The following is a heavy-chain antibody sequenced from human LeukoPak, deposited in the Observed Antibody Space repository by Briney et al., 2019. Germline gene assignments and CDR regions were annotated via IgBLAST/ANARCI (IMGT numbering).Heavy chain of an antibody. CDR1: GYTFTSYY. CDR2: INPSGGST. J-gene: IGHJ6*02. Sequence: ASVKVSCKASGYTFTSYYMHWVRQAPGQGLEWMGIINPSGGSTSYAQKFQGRVTVTRDTSTSTVYMELSSLRSEDTAAYYCARGSPPSRYSGYDLALVWGQGTTVTVSS. V-gene: IGHV1-46*01. CDR3: ARGSPPSRYSGYDLALV. D-gene: IGHD5-12*01.